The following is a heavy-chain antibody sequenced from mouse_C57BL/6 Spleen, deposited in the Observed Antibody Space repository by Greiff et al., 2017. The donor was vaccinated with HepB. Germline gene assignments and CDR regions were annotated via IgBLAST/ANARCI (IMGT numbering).Heavy chain of an antibody. J-gene: IGHJ1*03. CDR2: IDPSDSYT. CDR3: ARPDGYHWYFDV. CDR1: GYTFTSYW. D-gene: IGHD2-3*01. Sequence: QVQLQQPGAELVMPGASVKLSCKASGYTFTSYWMHWVKQRPGQGLEWIGEIDPSDSYTNYNQKFKGKSTLTVDKSSSTAYMQLSSLTSEDSAVYYCARPDGYHWYFDVWGTGTTVTVSS. V-gene: IGHV1-69*01.